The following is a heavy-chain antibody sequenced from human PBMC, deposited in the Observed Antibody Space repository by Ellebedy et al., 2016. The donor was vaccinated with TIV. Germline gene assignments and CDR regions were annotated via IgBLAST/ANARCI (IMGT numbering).Heavy chain of an antibody. CDR2: ISSSSSTI. J-gene: IGHJ4*02. CDR3: AGRAYNWNDGSLFDY. D-gene: IGHD1-1*01. Sequence: GESLKISCAASGFTFSNYDMNWVRQAPGKGLEWVSYISSSSSTIYYADSVKGRFTISRDNAKNSLYLQMNSLRAEDTAVYYCAGRAYNWNDGSLFDYWGQGTLVTVSS. V-gene: IGHV3-48*04. CDR1: GFTFSNYD.